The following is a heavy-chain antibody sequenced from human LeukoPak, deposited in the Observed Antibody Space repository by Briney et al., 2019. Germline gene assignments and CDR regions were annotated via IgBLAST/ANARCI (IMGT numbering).Heavy chain of an antibody. Sequence: ASVKVSCKASGYTFTGYYMHWVRQAPGQGLEWMGWINPNSGGTNYAQKFQGRVTMTRDTSISTAYMELSRLRSDDTAVYYCARRHDYGDYGVVYYWGQGTLVTVSS. CDR2: INPNSGGT. CDR1: GYTFTGYY. CDR3: ARRHDYGDYGVVYY. D-gene: IGHD4-17*01. J-gene: IGHJ4*02. V-gene: IGHV1-2*02.